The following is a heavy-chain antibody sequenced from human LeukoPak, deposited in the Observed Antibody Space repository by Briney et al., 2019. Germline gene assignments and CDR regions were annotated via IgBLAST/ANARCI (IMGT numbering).Heavy chain of an antibody. CDR3: RTGNFDY. D-gene: IGHD1-14*01. CDR1: GFTFDDYD. V-gene: IGHV3-43*02. J-gene: IGHJ4*02. CDR2: IHGDGSST. Sequence: PGGSLSLSCAASGFTFDDYDMLGVRQAPGKGLEWVSLIHGDGSSTSPAASVKARFTITRDNSKNSLYLQMNSLRSEDTALYCARTGNFDYWGQGTPVTVSS.